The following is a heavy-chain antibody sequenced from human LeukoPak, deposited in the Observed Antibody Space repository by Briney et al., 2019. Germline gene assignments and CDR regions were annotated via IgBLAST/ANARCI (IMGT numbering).Heavy chain of an antibody. J-gene: IGHJ4*01. D-gene: IGHD2-21*02. CDR1: GGSISSGEYY. V-gene: IGHV4-30-4*01. CDR3: ATERAYCGGDCYSPFDY. Sequence: SETLSLTCTVSGGSISSGEYYWSRIRQPPGKGLEWIVYSYYSATTHYNPSLQSRVTMSVDTSKNQFALKLTSVTPADTALYYCATERAYCGGDCYSPFDYWGHGTLVTVSS. CDR2: SYYSATT.